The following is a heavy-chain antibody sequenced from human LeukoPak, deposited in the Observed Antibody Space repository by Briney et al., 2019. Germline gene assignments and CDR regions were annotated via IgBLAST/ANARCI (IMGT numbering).Heavy chain of an antibody. D-gene: IGHD2/OR15-2a*01. CDR1: GFTFSNVR. CDR2: LKSITDGGTT. Sequence: PGGSLRLSCAASGFTFSNVRMSWVRQAPGKGLEWVGRLKSITDGGTTEYAASVKGRFTISRDDSENTLYLQMNSLKIEDTAVYYCTTDHFAWGQGTLVTVSS. V-gene: IGHV3-15*01. J-gene: IGHJ4*02. CDR3: TTDHFA.